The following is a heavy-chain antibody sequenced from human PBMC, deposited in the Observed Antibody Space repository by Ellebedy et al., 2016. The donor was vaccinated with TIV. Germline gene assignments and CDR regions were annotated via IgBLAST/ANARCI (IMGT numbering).Heavy chain of an antibody. CDR2: IYYGRPT. J-gene: IGHJ4*02. CDR1: GGSISSSTYY. V-gene: IGHV4-39*07. CDR3: AAQSRDYVWDGDH. D-gene: IGHD3-16*01. Sequence: SETLSLTCTVSGGSISSSTYYWGWIRQPPGKGLEWIGSIYYGRPTYYNPSLRSRLSISLDTSKKQFSLKMNSLTAADTAVYFCAAQSRDYVWDGDHWGQGTLVTVSS.